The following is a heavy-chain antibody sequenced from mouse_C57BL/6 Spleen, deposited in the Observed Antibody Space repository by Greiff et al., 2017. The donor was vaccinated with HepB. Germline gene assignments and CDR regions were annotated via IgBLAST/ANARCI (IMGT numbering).Heavy chain of an antibody. D-gene: IGHD2-1*01. Sequence: QVQLQQPGAELVKPGASVKLSCKASGYTFTSYWMHWVKQRPGQGLEWIGLIHPNSGSTNYNEKFKSKATLTVDKSSSTAYMQLSSLTSEDSAVYYCAREDGNYPFDYWGQGTTLTVSS. J-gene: IGHJ2*01. CDR1: GYTFTSYW. V-gene: IGHV1-64*01. CDR3: AREDGNYPFDY. CDR2: IHPNSGST.